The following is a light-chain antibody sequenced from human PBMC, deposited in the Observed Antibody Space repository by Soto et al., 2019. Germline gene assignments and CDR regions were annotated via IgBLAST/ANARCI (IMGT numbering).Light chain of an antibody. Sequence: ENVLTQSPGTLSLSPGERATLSCRASQSVSSKYLAWYQQKPGQPPRLLIYGTSSRATGIPDRFSGSGSGTDFTLTISRLEPEDVAVYFCQEYGSSLFGPGTKVDIK. J-gene: IGKJ3*01. CDR1: QSVSSKY. CDR3: QEYGSSL. V-gene: IGKV3-20*01. CDR2: GTS.